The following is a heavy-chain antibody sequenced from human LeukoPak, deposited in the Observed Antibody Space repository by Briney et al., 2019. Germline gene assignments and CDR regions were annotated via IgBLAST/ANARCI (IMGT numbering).Heavy chain of an antibody. V-gene: IGHV1-18*01. CDR2: ISAYNGHT. D-gene: IGHD4-17*01. CDR1: GYTFTKYG. Sequence: GASVKVSCKASGYTFTKYGITWVRQAPGQGPERVGWISAYNGHTESAQKFQGRVTMTTDTSTNTAYMELRSLRSDDTAVYYCARTGIDYGDYGLLDYWGQGSLVTVSS. J-gene: IGHJ4*02. CDR3: ARTGIDYGDYGLLDY.